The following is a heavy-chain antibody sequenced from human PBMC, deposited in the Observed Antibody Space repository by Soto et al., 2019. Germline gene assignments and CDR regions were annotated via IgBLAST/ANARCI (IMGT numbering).Heavy chain of an antibody. J-gene: IGHJ6*02. CDR1: GFTFDDYA. CDR2: IRSKAYGGTT. CDR3: TTDSRRGPYGMDV. D-gene: IGHD3-10*01. Sequence: GGSLRLSCTASGFTFDDYAMSWFRQAPGKGLEWVGFIRSKAYGGTTEYAASLKGRFTISRDDSKSIAYLQMNSLKTEDTAVYYCTTDSRRGPYGMDVWGQGTTVTVSS. V-gene: IGHV3-49*03.